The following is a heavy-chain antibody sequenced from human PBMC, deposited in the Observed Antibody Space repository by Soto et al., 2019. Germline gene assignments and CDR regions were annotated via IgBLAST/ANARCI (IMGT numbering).Heavy chain of an antibody. CDR3: AKSYYVDYYYGMDV. CDR1: GFTFSSYA. CDR2: ISGSGGST. V-gene: IGHV3-23*01. D-gene: IGHD1-26*01. Sequence: GGSLRLSCAASGFTFSSYAMGWVRQAPGKGLEWVSAISGSGGSTYYADSVKGRFTISRDNSKNTLYLQMNSLRAEDTAVYYCAKSYYVDYYYGMDVWGQGPTVTVFS. J-gene: IGHJ6*02.